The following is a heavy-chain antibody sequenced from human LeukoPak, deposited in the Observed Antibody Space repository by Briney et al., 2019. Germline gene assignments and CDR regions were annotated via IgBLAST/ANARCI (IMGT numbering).Heavy chain of an antibody. J-gene: IGHJ5*02. D-gene: IGHD2-15*01. CDR2: ISYDGSNK. Sequence: GGSLRLSCAASGFTFSSYAMHWVHQAPGKELEWVAVISYDGSNKYYADSVKGRFTISRDNSKNTLYLQMNSLRAEDTAVYYCARVGVGCSGGSCYADWFDPWGQGTLVTVSS. CDR1: GFTFSSYA. V-gene: IGHV3-30-3*01. CDR3: ARVGVGCSGGSCYADWFDP.